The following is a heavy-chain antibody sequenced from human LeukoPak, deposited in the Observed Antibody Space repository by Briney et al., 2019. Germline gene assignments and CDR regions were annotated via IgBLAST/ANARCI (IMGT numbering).Heavy chain of an antibody. CDR2: ISRTGSYI. V-gene: IGHV3-21*01. Sequence: PGGSLRLSCAASGFPFSSYNMNWVRQAPGRGLEWVSSISRTGSYIYYADSVKGRFTISRDNAQNSLYLQMNSLRVEDTAVYYCARVLETDCRGGSCYSGLDYWGQGTLVTVSS. CDR1: GFPFSSYN. J-gene: IGHJ4*02. CDR3: ARVLETDCRGGSCYSGLDY. D-gene: IGHD2-15*01.